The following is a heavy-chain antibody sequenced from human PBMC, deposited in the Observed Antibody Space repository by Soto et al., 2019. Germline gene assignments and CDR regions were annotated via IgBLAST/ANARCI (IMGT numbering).Heavy chain of an antibody. V-gene: IGHV1-8*01. CDR3: ARDLPASGWLYYYYYGMDV. J-gene: IGHJ6*02. CDR1: GYTFTSYD. Sequence: ASVKVSCKASGYTFTSYDINWVRQATGQGLEWMGRMNPNSGNTGYAQKFQGRVTMTRNTSISTAYMELSSLRSEDTAVYYCARDLPASGWLYYYYYGMDVWGQGTTVTVSS. CDR2: MNPNSGNT. D-gene: IGHD6-19*01.